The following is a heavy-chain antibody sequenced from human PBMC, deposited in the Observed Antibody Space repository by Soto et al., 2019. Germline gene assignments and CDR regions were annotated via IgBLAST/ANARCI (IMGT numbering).Heavy chain of an antibody. Sequence: GGSLRLSCAASGFIFENFGMSWVRQAPGKGLEWISSISGSGFKKYYADSVKGWFTISRDNSKSTVYLELNNLSAEDTAVYHCAKNQGVELVPLATVDWFDPWGQGSVVTVSS. CDR3: AKNQGVELVPLATVDWFDP. J-gene: IGHJ5*02. V-gene: IGHV3-23*01. CDR2: ISGSGFKK. D-gene: IGHD1-26*01. CDR1: GFIFENFG.